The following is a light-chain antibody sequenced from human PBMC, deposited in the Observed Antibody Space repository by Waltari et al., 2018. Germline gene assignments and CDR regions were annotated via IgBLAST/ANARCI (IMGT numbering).Light chain of an antibody. Sequence: EIVLTQSPGTLSLSPGERATLSCRDSQSVSRFLAWYQQKPGQAPRLLIPGASSRATGIPDRFSGSGSGTDFSLTISRLEPEDFAVYYCQKYDRLPATFGQGTKVEIK. CDR3: QKYDRLPAT. V-gene: IGKV3-20*01. CDR1: QSVSRF. CDR2: GAS. J-gene: IGKJ1*01.